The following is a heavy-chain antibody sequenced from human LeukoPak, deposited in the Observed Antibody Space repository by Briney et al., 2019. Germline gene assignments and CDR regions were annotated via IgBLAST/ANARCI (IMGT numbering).Heavy chain of an antibody. CDR1: GYTFTGYY. CDR3: AGSSHQRNWFDP. CDR2: INPNSGGT. D-gene: IGHD3-10*01. J-gene: IGHJ5*02. Sequence: VASVKVSCKASGYTFTGYYMHWVRQAPGQGLEWMGWINPNSGGTNYAQKFQGRVTMTRDTSISTAYMELSGLRSDDTAVYYCAGSSHQRNWFDPWGQGTLVTVS. V-gene: IGHV1-2*02.